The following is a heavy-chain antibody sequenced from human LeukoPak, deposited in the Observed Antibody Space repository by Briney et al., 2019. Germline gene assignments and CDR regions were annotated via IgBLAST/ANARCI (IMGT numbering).Heavy chain of an antibody. CDR1: GFTFSSYA. J-gene: IGHJ4*02. D-gene: IGHD6-6*01. V-gene: IGHV3-23*01. Sequence: PGGSLRLSCAASGFTFSSYAMSWVRQAPGKGLEWVSAISGSGGSTYYADSVKGRFTISRDNSKNTLYLQMNSLRAEDTAVYYCAKEKYSSSSELFFYIFDFWGQGTLVTVSS. CDR2: ISGSGGST. CDR3: AKEKYSSSSELFFYIFDF.